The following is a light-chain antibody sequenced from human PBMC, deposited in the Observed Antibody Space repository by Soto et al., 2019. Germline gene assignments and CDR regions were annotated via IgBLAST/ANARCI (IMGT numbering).Light chain of an antibody. CDR1: QSVTGTY. CDR2: GES. CDR3: QQYGSPLWT. V-gene: IGKV3-20*01. J-gene: IGKJ1*01. Sequence: EIVLTQSPGTLSLSPGDRATLSCRASQSVTGTYLAWYQHKPGQAPRLLIYGESIRATGIPDRFSGSGSGTDFTLTISRLEPEDFAVYYGQQYGSPLWTFGQGTKVEI.